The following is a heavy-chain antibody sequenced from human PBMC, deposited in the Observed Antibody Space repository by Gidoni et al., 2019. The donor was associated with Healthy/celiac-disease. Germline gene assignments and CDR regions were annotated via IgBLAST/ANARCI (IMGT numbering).Heavy chain of an antibody. J-gene: IGHJ6*02. D-gene: IGHD6-6*01. V-gene: IGHV3-23*01. Sequence: KGRFTISRDNSKNTLYLQMNSLRAEDTAVYYCAKVRGYSSSSGVFYYYGMDVWGQGTTVTVSS. CDR3: AKVRGYSSSSGVFYYYGMDV.